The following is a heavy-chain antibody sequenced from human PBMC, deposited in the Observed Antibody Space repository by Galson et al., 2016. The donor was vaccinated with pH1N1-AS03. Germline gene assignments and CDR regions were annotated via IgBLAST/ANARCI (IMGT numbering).Heavy chain of an antibody. V-gene: IGHV1-46*01. J-gene: IGHJ3*01. CDR1: GYTLTRYY. CDR3: ARDSGGWAVDF. Sequence: SVKVSCKASGYTLTRYYMHWVRQAPGQGLEWMGIIYPTGDGKNYAQKFQGRVTMTRDTSTSTFYMELSSLISDDTAVYFCARDSGGWAVDFWGQGTEVTVSS. CDR2: IYPTGDGK. D-gene: IGHD6-19*01.